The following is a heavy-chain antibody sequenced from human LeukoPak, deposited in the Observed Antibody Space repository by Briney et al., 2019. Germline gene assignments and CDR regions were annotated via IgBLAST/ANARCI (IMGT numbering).Heavy chain of an antibody. CDR2: INADTGNT. CDR1: GYTFTTYT. CDR3: ARGGIAVAIPQPWFDP. V-gene: IGHV1-3*03. Sequence: ASVKVSCKASGYTFTTYTMHWVRQAPGQRLEWMGWINADTGNTKCSQEFQGRLTITRDTSASTVYMDLSSLKSEDTAVYYCARGGIAVAIPQPWFDPWGQGTLVTVSS. J-gene: IGHJ5*02. D-gene: IGHD6-19*01.